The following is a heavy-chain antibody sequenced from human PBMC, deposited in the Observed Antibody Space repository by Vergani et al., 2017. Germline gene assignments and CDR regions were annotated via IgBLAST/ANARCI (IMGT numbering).Heavy chain of an antibody. D-gene: IGHD2-21*01. J-gene: IGHJ4*02. Sequence: QVQLVESGGGVVQPGRSLRLSCETSGLMFNNYGMHWVRQAPGKGLEWVAVISSDGSNKHYADSVKGRFTISRDNAKNSLYLQMNSLRAEDTAVYYCARDDLAYCGGDCYSIDYWGQGTLVTVSS. V-gene: IGHV3-33*08. CDR3: ARDDLAYCGGDCYSIDY. CDR2: ISSDGSNK. CDR1: GLMFNNYG.